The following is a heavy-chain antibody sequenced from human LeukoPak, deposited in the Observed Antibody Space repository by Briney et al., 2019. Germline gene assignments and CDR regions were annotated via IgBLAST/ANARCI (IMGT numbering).Heavy chain of an antibody. D-gene: IGHD3-10*01. V-gene: IGHV4-59*08. CDR3: ARYYYGSGSYYNRAWFDP. CDR2: ISYSGST. Sequence: SETLSLMCTVSGGSVSSYYWSWIRQPPGKGLEWIGFISYSGSTNYNPSLKSRVTISVDTTKNHFSLKLSSVTAADTAVYYCARYYYGSGSYYNRAWFDPWGQGTLVTVSS. J-gene: IGHJ5*02. CDR1: GGSVSSYY.